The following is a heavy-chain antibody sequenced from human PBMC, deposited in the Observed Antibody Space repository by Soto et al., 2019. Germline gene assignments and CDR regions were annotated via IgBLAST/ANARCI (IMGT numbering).Heavy chain of an antibody. CDR1: GFTFSSYA. D-gene: IGHD5-18*01. V-gene: IGHV3-23*01. Sequence: EVQLLESGGGLVQPGGSLRLSCAASGFTFSSYAMSWVRQAPGKGLEWVSAISGSGGSTYYADSVKGRFTISRDNSKNTPYLQMNSLRAEDTAVYYCANLGYSYGSVNYYYGMDVWGQGTTVTVSS. CDR2: ISGSGGST. CDR3: ANLGYSYGSVNYYYGMDV. J-gene: IGHJ6*02.